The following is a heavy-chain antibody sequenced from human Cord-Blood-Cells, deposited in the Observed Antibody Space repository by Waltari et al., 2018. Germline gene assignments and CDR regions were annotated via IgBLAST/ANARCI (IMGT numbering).Heavy chain of an antibody. D-gene: IGHD2-8*02. CDR1: GFTFSRHS. V-gene: IGHV3-48*02. Sequence: EVQLVESGGGLVQPGGSLRLSCAASGFTFSRHSMTWVRQAPGKGLEWVSYISSSSSTIYYADSVKGRFTISRDNAKNSLYLQMNSLRDEDTAVYYCARDLAGGFDYWGQGTLVTVSS. CDR2: ISSSSSTI. CDR3: ARDLAGGFDY. J-gene: IGHJ4*02.